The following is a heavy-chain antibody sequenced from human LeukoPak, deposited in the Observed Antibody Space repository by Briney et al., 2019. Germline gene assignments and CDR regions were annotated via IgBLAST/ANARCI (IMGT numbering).Heavy chain of an antibody. V-gene: IGHV3-30*02. CDR3: AKDSFSYYYDPPNWFDP. CDR2: IRYDGSNK. CDR1: GFTFSSYG. Sequence: PGGSLRLSCAASGFTFSSYGMHWVRQAPGKGLEWVAFIRYDGSNKYYADSVKGRFTISRDNFKNTLYLQMNSLRAEDTAVYYCAKDSFSYYYDPPNWFDPWGQGTLVTVSS. D-gene: IGHD3-22*01. J-gene: IGHJ5*02.